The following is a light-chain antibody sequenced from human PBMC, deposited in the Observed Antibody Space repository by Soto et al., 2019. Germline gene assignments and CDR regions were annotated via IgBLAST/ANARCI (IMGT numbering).Light chain of an antibody. Sequence: QSALTQPPSVSGSPGQSVTISCTGTSSDFGSYNRASWYQQPPGTAPKLRIYGVSNRPSGVPDRFSGSKSGNTASLTISGLQAEDEADYYCTLYTSSSNWVFGGGTKLTVL. J-gene: IGLJ3*02. CDR3: TLYTSSSNWV. CDR1: SSDFGSYNR. CDR2: GVS. V-gene: IGLV2-18*01.